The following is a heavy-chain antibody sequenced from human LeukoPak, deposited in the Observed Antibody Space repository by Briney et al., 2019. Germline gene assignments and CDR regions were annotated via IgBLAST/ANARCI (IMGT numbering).Heavy chain of an antibody. CDR1: GYTFTSYG. V-gene: IGHV1-18*01. J-gene: IGHJ3*02. D-gene: IGHD3-22*01. CDR3: ARVDSAKYYYDSSGYSNGAFDI. Sequence: ASVKVSCKASGYTFTSYGISWVRQAPGQGLEWMGWISAYNGNTNYAQKLQGRVTMTTDTSTSTAYMEPRSLRSDDTAVYYCARVDSAKYYYDSSGYSNGAFDIWGQGTMVTVSS. CDR2: ISAYNGNT.